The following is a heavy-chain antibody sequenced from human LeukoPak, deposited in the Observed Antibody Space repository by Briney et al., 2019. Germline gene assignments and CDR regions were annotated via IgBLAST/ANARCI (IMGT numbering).Heavy chain of an antibody. CDR2: IYYSGST. CDR3: ARDSFGSGAAARADY. V-gene: IGHV4-39*07. J-gene: IGHJ4*02. Sequence: SETLSLTCTVSGGSINSSSYYWGWIRQPPGKGLEWIGSIYYSGSTYYNPSLKSRVTISVDTSKNQFSLKLSSVTAADTAVYYCARDSFGSGAAARADYWGQGTLVTVSS. D-gene: IGHD6-13*01. CDR1: GGSINSSSYY.